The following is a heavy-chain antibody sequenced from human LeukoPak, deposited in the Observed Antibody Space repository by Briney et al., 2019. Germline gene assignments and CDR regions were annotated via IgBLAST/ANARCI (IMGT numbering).Heavy chain of an antibody. Sequence: GGSLRLSCAASGFTFSSYAMTWVRQAPGKGLEWVSAINGGGSSTYYADSVKGRFTISRDNSKNTLYLQMNSLRAEDTAVYYCAKVYYDILSGYGPDIYYYYYYMDVWGKGTTVTVSS. J-gene: IGHJ6*03. CDR1: GFTFSSYA. D-gene: IGHD3-9*01. V-gene: IGHV3-23*01. CDR2: INGGGSST. CDR3: AKVYYDILSGYGPDIYYYYYYMDV.